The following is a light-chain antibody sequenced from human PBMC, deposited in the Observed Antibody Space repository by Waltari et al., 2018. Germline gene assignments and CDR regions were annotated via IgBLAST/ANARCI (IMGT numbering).Light chain of an antibody. CDR2: EGT. Sequence: QSALTQPASVSGSPGQSLTISCTGTSSYVGSYNLVSWYQHHPGKAPKLMIYEGTQRPSGVSDRFSGSKSGDTASLTISGLQAEDEADYYCCSYVRDITWVFGGGTKLTVL. V-gene: IGLV2-23*01. CDR3: CSYVRDITWV. CDR1: SSYVGSYNL. J-gene: IGLJ3*02.